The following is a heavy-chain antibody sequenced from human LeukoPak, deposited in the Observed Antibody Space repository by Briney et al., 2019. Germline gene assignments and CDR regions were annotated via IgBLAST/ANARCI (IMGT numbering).Heavy chain of an antibody. J-gene: IGHJ1*01. CDR2: INHSGST. Sequence: SETLSLTCAVYGGSFSGYYWSWIRQPPGKGLEWIGEINHSGSTNYNPSLKSRVTISVDTSKNQFSLKLSSVTAADTAVYYCTRDFKYFQHWGQGTLVTVSS. CDR1: GGSFSGYY. CDR3: TRDFKYFQH. D-gene: IGHD3-3*01. V-gene: IGHV4-34*01.